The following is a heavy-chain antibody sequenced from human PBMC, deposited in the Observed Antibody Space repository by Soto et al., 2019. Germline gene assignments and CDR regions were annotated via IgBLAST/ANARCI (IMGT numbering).Heavy chain of an antibody. CDR3: ARHYTVTTTSYFDY. D-gene: IGHD4-17*01. J-gene: IGHJ4*02. CDR1: GGSISSSSYY. CDR2: IYYSGST. Sequence: SETLSLTCTVSGGSISSSSYYWGRIRQPPGKGLEWIGSIYYSGSTYYNPSLKSRVTISVDTSKNQFSLKLSSVTAADTAVYYCARHYTVTTTSYFDYWGQGTLVTVSS. V-gene: IGHV4-39*01.